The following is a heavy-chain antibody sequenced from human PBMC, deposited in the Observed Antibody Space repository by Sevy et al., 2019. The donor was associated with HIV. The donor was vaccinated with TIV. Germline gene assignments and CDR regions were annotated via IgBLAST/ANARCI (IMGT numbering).Heavy chain of an antibody. J-gene: IGHJ4*02. V-gene: IGHV5-51*01. CDR2: IYPGDSET. CDR3: ARLPVAAAGLYYFDF. CDR1: GYSFANNW. D-gene: IGHD6-13*01. Sequence: GESLKISCKGSGYSFANNWNGWVRQMPGKGLEWMGIIYPGDSETTYSPSFQGRVTISVDKSITTAYLQWSSLKASDTAMYYCARLPVAAAGLYYFDFWGQGTLVTVSS.